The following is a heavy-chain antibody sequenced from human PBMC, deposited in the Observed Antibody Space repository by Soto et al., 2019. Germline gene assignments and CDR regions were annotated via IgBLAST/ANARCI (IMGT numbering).Heavy chain of an antibody. CDR3: ARHGLIAAAGTRGWIVP. V-gene: IGHV5-51*01. D-gene: IGHD6-13*01. CDR1: GYSFTSYW. Sequence: GESLKISCKGSGYSFTSYWIGWVRQMPGKGLEWMGIIYPGDSDTRYSPSFQGQVTISADKSISTAYLQWSSLKASDTAMYYCARHGLIAAAGTRGWIVPWGRGTLVNVSS. CDR2: IYPGDSDT. J-gene: IGHJ5*02.